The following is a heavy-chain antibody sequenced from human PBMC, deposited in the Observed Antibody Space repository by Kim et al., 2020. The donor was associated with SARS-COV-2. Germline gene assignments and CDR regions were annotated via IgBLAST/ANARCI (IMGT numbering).Heavy chain of an antibody. D-gene: IGHD5-12*01. V-gene: IGHV3-72*01. Sequence: GGSLRLSCAASGFTFSDHYMDWVRQAPGKGLEWVGRRRNKGNSYTTEYAASVKGRITIPRDDSQNSLYLQMNSLKTEDTAVYYCARVYGYNYFDYWGQGTLVTVSS. J-gene: IGHJ4*02. CDR3: ARVYGYNYFDY. CDR1: GFTFSDHY. CDR2: RRNKGNSYTT.